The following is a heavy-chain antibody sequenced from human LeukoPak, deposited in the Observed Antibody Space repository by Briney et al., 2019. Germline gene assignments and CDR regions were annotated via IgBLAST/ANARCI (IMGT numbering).Heavy chain of an antibody. CDR1: GGSISSSSYY. CDR2: IYYSGST. CDR3: ARQKIFWSGYYPDY. D-gene: IGHD3-3*01. V-gene: IGHV4-39*01. Sequence: PSETLSLTCTVSGGSISSSSYYWGWIRQPLGKGLEWIGSIYYSGSTYYNPSLKSRVTISVDTSKNQFSLKLSSVTAADTAVYYCARQKIFWSGYYPDYWGQGTLVTVSS. J-gene: IGHJ4*02.